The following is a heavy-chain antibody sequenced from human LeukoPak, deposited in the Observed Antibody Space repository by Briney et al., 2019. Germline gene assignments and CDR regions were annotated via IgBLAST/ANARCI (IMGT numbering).Heavy chain of an antibody. V-gene: IGHV3-48*04. CDR3: ASVTRRDYGITGTTYPLGY. Sequence: GGSLRLSCAASGFTFSSYSMNWVRQAPGKGLEWVSYISSSSSTIYYADSVKGRFTISRDNAKNSLYLQMNSLRAEDTAVYYCASVTRRDYGITGTTYPLGYWGQGTLVTVSS. D-gene: IGHD1-20*01. CDR1: GFTFSSYS. CDR2: ISSSSSTI. J-gene: IGHJ4*02.